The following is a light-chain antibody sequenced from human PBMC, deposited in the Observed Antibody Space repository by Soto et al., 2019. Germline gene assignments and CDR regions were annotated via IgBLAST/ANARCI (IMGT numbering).Light chain of an antibody. J-gene: IGLJ3*02. CDR3: GSWDRSLRGWV. Sequence: QSVLTQPPSVSAAPGQTVTVSCSGSSSNIGNNHVSWYQHLPGTAPKVLIYDNNKRPSGIPDRFSGSKSATSATLDITGLQTGDEADYYGGSWDRSLRGWVFGGGTQLTVL. V-gene: IGLV1-51*01. CDR1: SSNIGNNH. CDR2: DNN.